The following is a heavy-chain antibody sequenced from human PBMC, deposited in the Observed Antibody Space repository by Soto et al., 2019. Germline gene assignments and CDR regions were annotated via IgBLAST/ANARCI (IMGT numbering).Heavy chain of an antibody. V-gene: IGHV1-18*01. CDR2: ISAYNGNT. J-gene: IGHJ5*02. D-gene: IGHD2-15*01. CDR1: GYTFTSYG. Sequence: ASVKVSCKASGYTFTSYGISWVRQAPGQGLEWMGWISAYNGNTNYAQKLQGRVTMTTDTSTSTAYMELRSLRSDDTAVYYCARDGYCSGGSCYSAWFDPWGQGTLVTVSS. CDR3: ARDGYCSGGSCYSAWFDP.